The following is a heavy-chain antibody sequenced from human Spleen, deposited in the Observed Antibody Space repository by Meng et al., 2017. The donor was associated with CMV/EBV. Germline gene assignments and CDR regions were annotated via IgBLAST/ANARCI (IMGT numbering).Heavy chain of an antibody. Sequence: GEALKISCAASGFTFSSYAMSWVRQAPGKGLEWVSAISGSGGSTYYADSVKGRFTISRDNSKNTLFLQMNSLRGEDTALYYCARDSAITTGDRPKWGQGALVTVSS. J-gene: IGHJ4*02. D-gene: IGHD1-1*01. CDR3: ARDSAITTGDRPK. CDR1: GFTFSSYA. V-gene: IGHV3-23*01. CDR2: ISGSGGST.